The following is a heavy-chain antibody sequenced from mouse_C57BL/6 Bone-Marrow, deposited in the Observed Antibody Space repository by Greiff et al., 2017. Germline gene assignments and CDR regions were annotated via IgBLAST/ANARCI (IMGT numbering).Heavy chain of an antibody. CDR2: INPNYGTT. V-gene: IGHV1-39*01. D-gene: IGHD3-2*02. Sequence: VQLQQSGPELVKPGASVKISCQASGYSFTDYNMNWVKQSNGKSLEWIGVINPNYGTTRSNQTFKGKATLTVDQSSSTAYMQLNSLTSEDSAVYYCSKDSSGYLCAYWGQGTLVTGSA. J-gene: IGHJ3*01. CDR1: GYSFTDYN. CDR3: SKDSSGYLCAY.